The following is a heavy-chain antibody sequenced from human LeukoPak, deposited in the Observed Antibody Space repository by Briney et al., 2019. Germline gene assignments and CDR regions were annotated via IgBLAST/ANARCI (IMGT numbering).Heavy chain of an antibody. D-gene: IGHD3-16*02. CDR1: GFTFSSYW. Sequence: GGSLRLSCGVSGFTFSSYWLHWVRQAPGMGLEWLSRINSDGSRTDYADSVKGRFTISRDNAKNTLYLQTSSLRDEDTALYFCARAGSYRFDYWGQGTLVTVSS. J-gene: IGHJ4*02. V-gene: IGHV3-74*01. CDR2: INSDGSRT. CDR3: ARAGSYRFDY.